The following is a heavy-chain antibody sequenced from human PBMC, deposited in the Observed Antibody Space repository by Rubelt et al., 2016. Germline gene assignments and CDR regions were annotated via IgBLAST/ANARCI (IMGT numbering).Heavy chain of an antibody. CDR2: IYHSGSA. J-gene: IGHJ4*02. V-gene: IGHV4-30-2*01. Sequence: QLQLQESGSGLVKPSQTPSLTCAVSGGSISSGGYSWSWIRQPPGKGLEWIGYIYHSGSAYNNPSPKGGATISVDTSKNHVSLKLSSVTAADTAVYYCARGRKRWLQRNPYYFDYWGQGTLVTVSS. CDR3: ARGRKRWLQRNPYYFDY. CDR1: GGSISSGGYS. D-gene: IGHD5-24*01.